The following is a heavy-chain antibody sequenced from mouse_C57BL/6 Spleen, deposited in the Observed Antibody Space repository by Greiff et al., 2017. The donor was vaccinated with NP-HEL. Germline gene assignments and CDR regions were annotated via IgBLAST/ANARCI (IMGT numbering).Heavy chain of an antibody. V-gene: IGHV5-9-1*02. CDR1: GLTFSSYA. J-gene: IGHJ4*01. CDR3: TRGGLYGSSFFMDY. Sequence: EVQLVESGEGLVKPGGSLKLSCAASGLTFSSYAMSWVRQTPEKRLEWVAYISSGGDYIYYADTVKGRFTISRDNARNTLYLQMSSLKSEDTAMYYCTRGGLYGSSFFMDYWGQGTSVTVSS. D-gene: IGHD1-1*01. CDR2: ISSGGDYI.